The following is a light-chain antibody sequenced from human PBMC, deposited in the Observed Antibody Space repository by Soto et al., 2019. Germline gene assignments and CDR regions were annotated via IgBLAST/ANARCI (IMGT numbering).Light chain of an antibody. CDR2: ATS. V-gene: IGKV3-11*01. CDR3: QHYDNSLLT. J-gene: IGKJ4*01. CDR1: QSIGNY. Sequence: EVVLTQSPATLSLSPGEGATLSCRASQSIGNYLAWYQQKPGQAPRLLIYATSNRATGIPARFSGSGSGTDFTLTISSLEPEDFAVYYCQHYDNSLLTFGGGTKVEIK.